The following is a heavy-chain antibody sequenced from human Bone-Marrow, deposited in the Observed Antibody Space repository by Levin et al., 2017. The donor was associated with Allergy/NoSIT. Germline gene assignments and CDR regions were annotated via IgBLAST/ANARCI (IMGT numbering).Heavy chain of an antibody. D-gene: IGHD2-21*01. CDR1: GYTFTSYD. CDR2: MNPNSGNT. CDR3: ARGTPIGAFDI. J-gene: IGHJ3*02. V-gene: IGHV1-8*01. Sequence: GESLKISCKASGYTFTSYDINWVRQATGQGLEWMGWMNPNSGNTGYAQKFQGRVTMTRNTSISTAYMELSSLRSEDTAVYYCARGTPIGAFDIWGQGTMVTVSS.